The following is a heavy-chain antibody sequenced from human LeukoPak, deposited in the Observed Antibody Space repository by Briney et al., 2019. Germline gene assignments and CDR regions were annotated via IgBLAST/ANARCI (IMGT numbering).Heavy chain of an antibody. CDR1: GFIVSSKY. CDR2: ISGTGGRT. V-gene: IGHV3-23*01. Sequence: PGGSLRLSCAASGFIVSSKYMSWVRQAPGKGLEWVSGISGTGGRTYYADSVKGRFTISRDNSKNTLYLQMNSLRAEDTAVYYCAKDLRYDSSGYFDYWGQGTRVTVSS. D-gene: IGHD3-22*01. J-gene: IGHJ4*02. CDR3: AKDLRYDSSGYFDY.